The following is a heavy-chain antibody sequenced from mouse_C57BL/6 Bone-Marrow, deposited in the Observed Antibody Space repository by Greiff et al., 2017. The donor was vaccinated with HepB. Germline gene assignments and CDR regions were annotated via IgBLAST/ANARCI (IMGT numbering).Heavy chain of an antibody. V-gene: IGHV1-69*01. CDR2: IDPSDSYT. CDR3: AREYAMDY. J-gene: IGHJ4*01. Sequence: QVQLQQPGAELVMPGASVKLSCKASGYTFTSYWMHWVKQRPGQGLEWIGEIDPSDSYTNYNQKLKGKSTLTVDKSSSTAYMQLSSLTSEDSAVYYCAREYAMDYCGQGTSVTVSS. CDR1: GYTFTSYW.